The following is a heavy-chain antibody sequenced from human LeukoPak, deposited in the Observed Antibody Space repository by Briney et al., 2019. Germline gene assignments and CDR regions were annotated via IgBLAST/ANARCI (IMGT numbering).Heavy chain of an antibody. CDR1: EGSFRSST. CDR3: ARGPLHVALSSGYLKWLDP. Sequence: ASVKVSCKASEGSFRSSTFAWVRQAPGRGLEWMGGIIPIFGTANYALEFQGRATITTDESTSTVYMELSSLISEDTAMYYCARGPLHVALSSGYLKWLDPWGQGSLVTVSS. J-gene: IGHJ5*02. CDR2: IIPIFGTA. V-gene: IGHV1-69*05. D-gene: IGHD3-22*01.